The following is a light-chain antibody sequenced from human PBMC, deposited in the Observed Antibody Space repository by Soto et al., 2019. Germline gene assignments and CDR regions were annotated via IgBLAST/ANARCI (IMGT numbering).Light chain of an antibody. CDR3: QQYEDLPLT. CDR1: QDINNF. Sequence: DIQLTQSPSSLSASVGDSVTISCQASQDINNFLNWYLQKPGKPPQPLIYDASTLESGVPSRFSGTGSGADFSFTINNLQPEDTATYYCQQYEDLPLTFGQGTKVDIK. V-gene: IGKV1-33*01. J-gene: IGKJ1*01. CDR2: DAS.